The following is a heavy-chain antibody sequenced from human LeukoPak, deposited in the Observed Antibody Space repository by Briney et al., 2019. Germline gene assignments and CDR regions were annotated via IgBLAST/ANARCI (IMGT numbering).Heavy chain of an antibody. CDR3: AKVSFLLCSDY. J-gene: IGHJ4*02. CDR2: IRHDGSNK. D-gene: IGHD3-10*02. CDR1: GFTFRCYG. Sequence: AGGSLRLSCAASGFTFRCYGMHWVRQAPGKGLEWVAFIRHDGSNKWHADSVKGRFTISRDNSKNMLYLQMNSLRAEDTAVYYCAKVSFLLCSDYWGQGTLVTVSS. V-gene: IGHV3-30*02.